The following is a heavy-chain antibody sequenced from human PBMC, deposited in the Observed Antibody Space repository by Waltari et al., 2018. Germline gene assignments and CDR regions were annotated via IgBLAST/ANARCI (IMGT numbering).Heavy chain of an antibody. CDR1: GFTFSSYA. Sequence: EVQLVESGGGLVQPGGSLRLSCAASGFTFSSYAMSWVRQAPGKGLEWGSAIRGSVGSRYHTDSVKGRFTSSRDNAKNTLYLKMNSLRAVDTAVYYCAKDRTIWTLPPPFDYWGQGTLVTVSS. D-gene: IGHD3-9*01. J-gene: IGHJ4*02. V-gene: IGHV3-23*04. CDR3: AKDRTIWTLPPPFDY. CDR2: IRGSVGSR.